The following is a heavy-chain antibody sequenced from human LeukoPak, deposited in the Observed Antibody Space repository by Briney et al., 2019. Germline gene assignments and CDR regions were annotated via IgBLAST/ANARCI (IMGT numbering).Heavy chain of an antibody. Sequence: GASVKVSCKASGYTFTSYYMHWVRQAPGQGLEWMGLINPTGGSTGHAQKFQGRVTMTTDTSTSTAYMELRSLRSDDTAVYYCAVGYCGGDCSPFDYWGQGTLVTVSS. V-gene: IGHV1-46*01. CDR2: INPTGGST. J-gene: IGHJ4*02. CDR3: AVGYCGGDCSPFDY. D-gene: IGHD2-21*02. CDR1: GYTFTSYY.